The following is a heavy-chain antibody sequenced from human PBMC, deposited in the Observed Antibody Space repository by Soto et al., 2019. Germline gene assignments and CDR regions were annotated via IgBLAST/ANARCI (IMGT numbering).Heavy chain of an antibody. J-gene: IGHJ6*02. CDR2: IYYSGST. Sequence: SETLSLACAVSGGSISSYYWSWIRQPPGKGLEWIGYIYYSGSTNYNPSLKSRVTISVDTSKNQFSLKLSSVTAADTAVYYCARVNYYGSGSYYPYYYYGMDVWGQGTTVTVYS. D-gene: IGHD3-10*01. CDR3: ARVNYYGSGSYYPYYYYGMDV. V-gene: IGHV4-59*01. CDR1: GGSISSYY.